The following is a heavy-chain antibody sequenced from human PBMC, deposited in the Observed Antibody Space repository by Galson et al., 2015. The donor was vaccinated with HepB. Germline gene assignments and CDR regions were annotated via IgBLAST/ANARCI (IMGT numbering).Heavy chain of an antibody. CDR2: IISIFPTT. CDR1: GGTLSNFG. Sequence: SVKVSCKASGGTLSNFGISWVRQAPGQGLEWMGGIISIFPTTNYAQKFQARLTITADESTNTAYMELSSLRSEDTAVYYCARDVPGMTAANSLWFDPWGQGTLVTVSS. CDR3: ARDVPGMTAANSLWFDP. D-gene: IGHD6-13*01. V-gene: IGHV1-69*13. J-gene: IGHJ5*02.